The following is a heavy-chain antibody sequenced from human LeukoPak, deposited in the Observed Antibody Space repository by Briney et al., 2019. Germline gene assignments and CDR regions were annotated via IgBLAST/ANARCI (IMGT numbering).Heavy chain of an antibody. V-gene: IGHV1-18*01. D-gene: IGHD2-2*01. Sequence: ASVTVSRKSSAYTFTTQGINRLRQAPPPGLEWMGWISTYNGNTNYAQKLQGRVTITTDTSTSTAYMELRSLRSDDTAVYYCPRTCSTTSCYVIYWGQGTLVTVSS. CDR3: PRTCSTTSCYVIY. CDR2: ISTYNGNT. J-gene: IGHJ4*02. CDR1: AYTFTTQG.